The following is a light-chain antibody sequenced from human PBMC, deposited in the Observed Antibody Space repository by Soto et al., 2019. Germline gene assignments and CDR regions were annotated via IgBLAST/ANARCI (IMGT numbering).Light chain of an antibody. CDR3: QQSSSFPLT. CDR2: ATS. Sequence: DIQMTQSPSFVSASVEDRVTITCRASQGISNWLAGYQQKPGKAPKLLIYATSNLQGGVPSRFSGSGSRTDFTLTIGSLQPEDSATYYCQQSSSFPLTFGPGTKVDIK. V-gene: IGKV1-12*01. J-gene: IGKJ3*01. CDR1: QGISNW.